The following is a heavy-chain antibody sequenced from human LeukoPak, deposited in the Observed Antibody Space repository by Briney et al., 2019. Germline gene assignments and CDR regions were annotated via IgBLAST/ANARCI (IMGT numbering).Heavy chain of an antibody. V-gene: IGHV4-34*01. J-gene: IGHJ4*02. CDR2: INHSGTT. Sequence: SETLSLTCAVYGGSFSGNYWSWIRQPPGKGLEWIGDINHSGTTNYSPSLKSRVTISVDTSKNQFSLNLSSVTAADTAVFYCARRTGTYYYDSSGYSPWRYYFDYWGQGTLVTVSS. CDR3: ARRTGTYYYDSSGYSPWRYYFDY. CDR1: GGSFSGNY. D-gene: IGHD3-22*01.